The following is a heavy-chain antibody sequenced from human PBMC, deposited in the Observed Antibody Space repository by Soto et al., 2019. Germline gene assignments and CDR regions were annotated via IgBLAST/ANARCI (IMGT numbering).Heavy chain of an antibody. V-gene: IGHV1-2*04. J-gene: IGHJ6*02. CDR3: ARNGYYDSSGYYYNYYYGMDV. Sequence: ASVKVSCKASGYTFTGCYMHWVRQAPGQGLEWMGWINPNSGGTNYAQKFQGWVTMTRDTSISTAYMELSRLRSDDTAVYYCARNGYYDSSGYYYNYYYGMDVWGQGTTVTVS. D-gene: IGHD3-22*01. CDR2: INPNSGGT. CDR1: GYTFTGCY.